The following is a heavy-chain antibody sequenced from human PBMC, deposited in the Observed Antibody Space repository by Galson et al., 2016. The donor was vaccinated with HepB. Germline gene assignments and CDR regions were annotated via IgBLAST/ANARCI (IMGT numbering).Heavy chain of an antibody. CDR1: GGSFSSSF. D-gene: IGHD6-19*01. CDR2: VHYSGDT. Sequence: ETLSLTCSVSGGSFSSSFWSWFRQPPGRGLEWVGYVHYSGDTKYNPSLKSRVTISMDTSKNQFSLKLNSVTAADTALYFCTTGAGWLTDSWGQGTMVIVSS. CDR3: TTGAGWLTDS. V-gene: IGHV4-59*01. J-gene: IGHJ5*02.